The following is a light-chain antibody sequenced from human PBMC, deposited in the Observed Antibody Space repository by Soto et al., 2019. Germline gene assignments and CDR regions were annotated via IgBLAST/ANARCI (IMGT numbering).Light chain of an antibody. J-gene: IGKJ5*01. CDR3: QQRHKRPIT. Sequence: EIVLTQSPGTLSLSPGERATLSCRASQSASSSSLAWYQQKPGQAPRLLIYDASIRATGIPNRFSGSGSGTTYSLTIIRLEHEDSAVYYCQQRHKRPITFGQGTRLEIK. V-gene: IGKV3D-20*02. CDR2: DAS. CDR1: QSASSSS.